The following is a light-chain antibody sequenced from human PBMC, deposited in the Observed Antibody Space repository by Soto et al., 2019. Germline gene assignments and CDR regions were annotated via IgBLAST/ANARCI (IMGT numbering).Light chain of an antibody. CDR3: QQHGTSPIT. Sequence: EIVLTQSPATLSLSPGERATLSCRASQSVSSYLALYQQKPGQTPRLLVYGASSRATGIPDRFSGSGSGTDFTLTISRLEPEDFAVYYCQQHGTSPITFGQGTRLEIK. CDR2: GAS. J-gene: IGKJ5*01. CDR1: QSVSSY. V-gene: IGKV3-20*01.